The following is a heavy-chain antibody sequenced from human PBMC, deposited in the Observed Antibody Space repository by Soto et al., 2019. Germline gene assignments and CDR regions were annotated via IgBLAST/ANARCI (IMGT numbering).Heavy chain of an antibody. D-gene: IGHD3-16*01. V-gene: IGHV4-59*08. Sequence: QVQLQESGPGLVKPSETLSLSCSVSGGSISGHYWSWVRQTPGKGLEWIGYMYYSGSTNYNPSLKSRVTISVVTSKIHFSLRLTSVTAADTAVYYCARGPYYDLIWNYYYMDVWGKGTTVTVSS. CDR1: GGSISGHY. CDR3: ARGPYYDLIWNYYYMDV. J-gene: IGHJ6*03. CDR2: MYYSGST.